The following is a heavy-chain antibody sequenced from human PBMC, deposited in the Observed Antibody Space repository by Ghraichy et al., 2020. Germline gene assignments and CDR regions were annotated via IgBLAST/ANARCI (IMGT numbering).Heavy chain of an antibody. J-gene: IGHJ4*02. D-gene: IGHD3-10*01. V-gene: IGHV3-43*02. CDR3: AKGRNYYGSGSDVDF. CDR1: VFTFDDYA. Sequence: LSLTCAASVFTFDDYAMHWVRQTTGKGLEWVSLISGDGDSTYYADSVKGRFTISRDNSKNSLYLQMNSLRTEDAALYYCAKGRNYYGSGSDVDFWGQGTLVTVSS. CDR2: ISGDGDST.